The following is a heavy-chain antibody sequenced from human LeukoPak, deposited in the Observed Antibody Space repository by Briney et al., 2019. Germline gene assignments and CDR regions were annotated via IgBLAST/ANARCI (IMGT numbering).Heavy chain of an antibody. Sequence: GGSLRLSCAASGFTFSSYGMNWVRQAPGKGLEWVSGIVPSGGTTYYVDSVKGRFTVSRDNSKNTLYLHMSSLRADDTAIYFCAKDTPRGYNYGYFDYWGQGTLVTVSS. J-gene: IGHJ4*02. CDR3: AKDTPRGYNYGYFDY. V-gene: IGHV3-23*01. CDR2: IVPSGGTT. D-gene: IGHD5-18*01. CDR1: GFTFSSYG.